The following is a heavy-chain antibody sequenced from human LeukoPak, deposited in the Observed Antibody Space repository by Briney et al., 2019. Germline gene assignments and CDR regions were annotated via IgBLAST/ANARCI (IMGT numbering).Heavy chain of an antibody. CDR3: ARDRVRGNANPYFDY. Sequence: XIYYSGSTNYNPSLKSRVTISIDTSKNQFSLKLSSVTAADTAVYYCARDRVRGNANPYFDYWGQGTLVTVSS. J-gene: IGHJ4*02. V-gene: IGHV4-59*01. CDR2: IYYSGST. D-gene: IGHD1-1*01.